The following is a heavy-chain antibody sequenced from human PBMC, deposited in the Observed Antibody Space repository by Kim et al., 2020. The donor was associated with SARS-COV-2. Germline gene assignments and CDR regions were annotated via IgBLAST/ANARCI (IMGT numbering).Heavy chain of an antibody. V-gene: IGHV3-15*01. CDR3: TTPITIFGVVIISDGMDV. Sequence: GGSLRLSCAASGFTFSNAWMSWVRQAPGKGLEWGGRIKSKTDGGTTDYAAPVKGRFTISRDDSKNTLYLQMNSLKTEDTAVYYCTTPITIFGVVIISDGMDVWGQGTTVTVSS. J-gene: IGHJ6*02. CDR1: GFTFSNAW. CDR2: IKSKTDGGTT. D-gene: IGHD3-3*01.